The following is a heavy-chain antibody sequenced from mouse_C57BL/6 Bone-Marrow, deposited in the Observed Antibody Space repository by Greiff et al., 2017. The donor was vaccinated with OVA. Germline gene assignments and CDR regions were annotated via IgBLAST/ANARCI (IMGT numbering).Heavy chain of an antibody. Sequence: VQLQQSGAELVRPGASVTLSCKASGYTFTDYEMHWVKQTPVHGLEWIGAIDPETGGTAYNQKFKGKAILTADKSSSTAYMELRSLTSEDSAVYYCTRRGDYDGDYGGQGTTLTVSS. CDR2: IDPETGGT. CDR1: GYTFTDYE. V-gene: IGHV1-15*01. CDR3: TRRGDYDGDY. D-gene: IGHD2-4*01. J-gene: IGHJ2*01.